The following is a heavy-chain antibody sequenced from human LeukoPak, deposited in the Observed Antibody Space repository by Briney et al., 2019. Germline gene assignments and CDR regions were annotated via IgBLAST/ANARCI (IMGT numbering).Heavy chain of an antibody. J-gene: IGHJ4*02. Sequence: SETLSLTCAVYGGSFSGYYWSWIRQPPGKGLEWIGEINHSGSTYYNPSLKSRVTISVDTSKNQFSLKLSSVTAADTAVYYCARGPYRDYGVDYWGQGTLVTVSS. CDR3: ARGPYRDYGVDY. D-gene: IGHD4-17*01. V-gene: IGHV4-34*01. CDR2: INHSGST. CDR1: GGSFSGYY.